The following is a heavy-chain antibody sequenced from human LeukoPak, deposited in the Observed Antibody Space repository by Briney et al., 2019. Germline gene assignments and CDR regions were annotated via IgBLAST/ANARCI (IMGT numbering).Heavy chain of an antibody. CDR2: IKPDGSDK. J-gene: IGHJ3*02. Sequence: PGGSLRLSCVGSGFTFSSYWVNWVRQSPGKGLEWVANIKPDGSDKYYVDSARGRFTVSIDNAKNSAFLQMNSLRAEDTAIYYCATISAQTFDIWGQGTLVSVSS. CDR3: ATISAQTFDI. D-gene: IGHD5-24*01. CDR1: GFTFSSYW. V-gene: IGHV3-7*01.